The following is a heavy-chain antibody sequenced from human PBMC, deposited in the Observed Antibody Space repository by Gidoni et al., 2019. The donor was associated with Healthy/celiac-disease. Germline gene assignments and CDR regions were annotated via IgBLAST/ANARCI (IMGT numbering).Heavy chain of an antibody. Sequence: QVQLVESGGGVVQPGRSLRLSCAASGFTFSSYGMHWVRQAPGKGLEWVAVIWYDGSNKYYADSVKGRFTISRDNSKNTLYLQMNSLRAEDTAVYYCARDRSGSCDFDYWGQGTLVTVSS. V-gene: IGHV3-33*01. CDR3: ARDRSGSCDFDY. J-gene: IGHJ4*02. CDR2: IWYDGSNK. D-gene: IGHD1-26*01. CDR1: GFTFSSYG.